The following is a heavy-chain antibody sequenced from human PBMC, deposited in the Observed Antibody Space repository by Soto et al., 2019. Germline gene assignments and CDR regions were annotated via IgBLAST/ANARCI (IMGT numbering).Heavy chain of an antibody. CDR2: VSHTGRT. J-gene: IGHJ4*02. V-gene: IGHV4-4*02. Sequence: WETLSLTCAVCDASIISSHWWIWIRQTPGKGLEWIGEVSHTGRTNYSPSLQSRASISVDTSKSQFPLKLTSVTAADTAVYYCARANLRSGRTFDHWGQGTPVTVSS. D-gene: IGHD6-25*01. CDR1: DASIISSHW. CDR3: ARANLRSGRTFDH.